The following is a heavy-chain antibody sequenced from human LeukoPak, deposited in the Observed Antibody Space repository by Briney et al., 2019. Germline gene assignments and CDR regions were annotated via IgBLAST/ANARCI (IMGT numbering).Heavy chain of an antibody. CDR3: ARDPWGRLGY. CDR1: GFTVSSNY. CDR2: ISGSGGST. Sequence: AGGSLRLSCAASGFTVSSNYMSWVRQAPGKGLEWVSAISGSGGSTYYADSVKGRFTISRDDAKNSLYLQMNSLRAEDTAVYYCARDPWGRLGYWGQGTLVTVSS. D-gene: IGHD1-26*01. V-gene: IGHV3-21*01. J-gene: IGHJ4*02.